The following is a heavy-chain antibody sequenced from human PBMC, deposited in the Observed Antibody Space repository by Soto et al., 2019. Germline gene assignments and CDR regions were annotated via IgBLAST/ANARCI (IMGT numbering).Heavy chain of an antibody. CDR3: ARRHFYYGMDV. V-gene: IGHV1-69*06. CDR1: GGTFGTYD. J-gene: IGHJ6*02. CDR2: IIPLFGTA. Sequence: QVQLVQSGAEVKKPGSSVKVSCKASGGTFGTYDISWVRQAPGQGLEWMGGIIPLFGTANYAQKFQGRVTITADKSTTTAYMELSRLRSEDSAFYYCARRHFYYGMDVWGQGTTVTVSS.